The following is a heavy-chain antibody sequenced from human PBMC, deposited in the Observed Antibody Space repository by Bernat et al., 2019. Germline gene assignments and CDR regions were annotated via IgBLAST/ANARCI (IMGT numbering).Heavy chain of an antibody. D-gene: IGHD6-19*01. V-gene: IGHV3-13*04. CDR2: IGTGGDT. Sequence: EVQLLESGGGLVQPGGSLRLSCAASGFTFSRYDMHWVRQATGKGLEWVSAIGTGGDTHYPDSVKGRFTISRENAKNSLYLQMDSLRVGDTAVYYCARGGIAVAGIDAFDIWGQGTMVIVSS. CDR1: GFTFSRYD. J-gene: IGHJ3*02. CDR3: ARGGIAVAGIDAFDI.